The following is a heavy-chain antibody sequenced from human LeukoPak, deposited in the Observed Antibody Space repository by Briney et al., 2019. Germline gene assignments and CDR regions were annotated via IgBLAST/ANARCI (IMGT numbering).Heavy chain of an antibody. CDR1: GFTFSFYS. CDR3: AREFGGSASGAGY. V-gene: IGHV3-21*01. J-gene: IGHJ4*02. D-gene: IGHD3-10*01. Sequence: PGGSLRLSCAASGFTFSFYSMNWVREAQGKALEGVSSMSVSSGLIYYADSVKGRFTFSRDNAKNSLYLQMNSLRAEDTAVYYCAREFGGSASGAGYWGQGTLVTVSS. CDR2: MSVSSGLI.